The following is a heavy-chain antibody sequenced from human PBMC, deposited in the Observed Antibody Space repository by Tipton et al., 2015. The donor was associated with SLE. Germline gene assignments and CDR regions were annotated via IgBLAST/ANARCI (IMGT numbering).Heavy chain of an antibody. J-gene: IGHJ4*02. CDR2: IHHSGST. V-gene: IGHV4-59*08. D-gene: IGHD2/OR15-2a*01. CDR3: ARLGSTTYLTLDGFYFDY. CDR1: GFTFRNAW. Sequence: LRLSCAASGFTFRNAWMNWVRQAPGKGLEWIGYIHHSGSTSYSPSLRSPVTISVDTSKNRLSLKVNSVTAADTAVYFCARLGSTTYLTLDGFYFDYWGQGTRVTVSS.